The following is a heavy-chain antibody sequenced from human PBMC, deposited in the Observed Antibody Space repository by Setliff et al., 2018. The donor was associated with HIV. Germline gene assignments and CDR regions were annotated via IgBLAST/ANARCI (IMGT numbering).Heavy chain of an antibody. V-gene: IGHV1-3*01. Sequence: SVKVSCKTSGFIFADYAIHWVRQAPGQRLEWMAWINAYNGDTKYSQRFKDRISVTRDTHTRTVYMELRSLRSEDTSVYYCARDRTFVMGTPPFDPWGQGTLVTVSS. CDR1: GFIFADYA. CDR3: ARDRTFVMGTPPFDP. J-gene: IGHJ5*02. CDR2: INAYNGDT. D-gene: IGHD3-16*01.